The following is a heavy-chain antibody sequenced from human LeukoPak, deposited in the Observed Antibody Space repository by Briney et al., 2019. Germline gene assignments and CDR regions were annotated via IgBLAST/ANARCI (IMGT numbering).Heavy chain of an antibody. CDR3: ATRGLGYCSSTSCYRGY. Sequence: GGSLRLSCAASGFTFSSYSMNWVRQAPGKGLEWVSSISSSSSYIYYADSVKGRFTISRDNAKNSLYLQMNSLRAEDTAVYYCATRGLGYCSSTSCYRGYWGQGTLVTVSS. D-gene: IGHD2-2*01. CDR2: ISSSSSYI. J-gene: IGHJ4*02. CDR1: GFTFSSYS. V-gene: IGHV3-21*01.